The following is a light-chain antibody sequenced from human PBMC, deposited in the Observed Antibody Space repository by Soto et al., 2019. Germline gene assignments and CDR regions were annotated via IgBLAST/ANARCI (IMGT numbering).Light chain of an antibody. CDR3: SSYSISSTLHYV. Sequence: LTQPASVSGSPGQSITISCTGSSSDVGAYNYVSWYQQHPGEAPKLMIYEVSNRPSRISNRFSGSKSGITASLTISGLQAEDEADYYCSSYSISSTLHYVFGTGTKGTVL. CDR1: SSDVGAYNY. CDR2: EVS. V-gene: IGLV2-14*01. J-gene: IGLJ1*01.